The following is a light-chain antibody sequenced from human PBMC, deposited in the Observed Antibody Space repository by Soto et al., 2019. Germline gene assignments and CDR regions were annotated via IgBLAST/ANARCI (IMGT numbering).Light chain of an antibody. V-gene: IGKV3D-20*02. Sequence: SLSPGERATLSCRASQSVAYTYLAWYQQKPGQAPRLLIHGAFSRATGIPARFSGSGSGTDFTLTIRRLEPEDFAVYYCQQRTNWPPAITVGKGKRLEIK. J-gene: IGKJ5*01. CDR1: QSVAYTY. CDR3: QQRTNWPPAIT. CDR2: GAF.